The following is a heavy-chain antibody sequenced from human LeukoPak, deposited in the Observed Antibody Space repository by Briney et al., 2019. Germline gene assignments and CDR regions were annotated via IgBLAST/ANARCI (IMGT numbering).Heavy chain of an antibody. V-gene: IGHV3-21*01. CDR1: GFTFSSYS. Sequence: GGSLRLSCAASGFTFSSYSMNWVRQAPGKGLEWVSSISSSSSYIYYADSVKGRFTISRDNAKNSLYLQMNSLRAEDTAVYYCANQIGYSYGYQEYYYGMDVWGQGTTVTVS. D-gene: IGHD5-18*01. CDR2: ISSSSSYI. CDR3: ANQIGYSYGYQEYYYGMDV. J-gene: IGHJ6*02.